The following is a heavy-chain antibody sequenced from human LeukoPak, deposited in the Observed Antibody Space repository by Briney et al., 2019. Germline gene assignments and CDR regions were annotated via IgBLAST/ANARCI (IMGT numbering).Heavy chain of an antibody. V-gene: IGHV4-39*07. Sequence: SETLSLTCTVSGGSISSNSHYWGWIRQPPGTGLEWIGEINHSGSTNYNPSLKSRVTISVDTSKNQFSLKLSSVTAADTAVYYCARGLRIVGATFDYWGQGTLVTVSS. J-gene: IGHJ4*02. D-gene: IGHD1-26*01. CDR1: GGSISSNSHY. CDR3: ARGLRIVGATFDY. CDR2: INHSGST.